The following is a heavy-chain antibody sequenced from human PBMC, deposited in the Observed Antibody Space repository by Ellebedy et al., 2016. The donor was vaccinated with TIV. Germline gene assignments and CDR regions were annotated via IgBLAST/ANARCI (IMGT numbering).Heavy chain of an antibody. V-gene: IGHV1-18*01. J-gene: IGHJ4*02. CDR3: ARGPRKHIVVVPAATFDY. Sequence: ASVKVSXKASGYTFTSYGISWVRQAPGQGLEWMGWISAYNGNTNYAQKLQGRVTMTTDTSTSTAYMELRSLRSEDTAVYYCARGPRKHIVVVPAATFDYWGQGTLVTVSS. CDR2: ISAYNGNT. CDR1: GYTFTSYG. D-gene: IGHD2-2*01.